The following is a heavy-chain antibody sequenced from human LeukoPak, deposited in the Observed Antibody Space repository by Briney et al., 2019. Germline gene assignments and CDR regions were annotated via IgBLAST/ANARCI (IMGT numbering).Heavy chain of an antibody. D-gene: IGHD2-2*01. J-gene: IGHJ4*02. Sequence: SVKVSCKASGGTFSSYAISWVRQAPGQGLEWMGGIIPIFGTANYAQKFQGRVTITADESTSTAYMELSSLRSEDTAVYYCALQPRGVVLPASMWGRWGQGTLVTVSS. V-gene: IGHV1-69*01. CDR1: GGTFSSYA. CDR2: IIPIFGTA. CDR3: ALQPRGVVLPASMWGR.